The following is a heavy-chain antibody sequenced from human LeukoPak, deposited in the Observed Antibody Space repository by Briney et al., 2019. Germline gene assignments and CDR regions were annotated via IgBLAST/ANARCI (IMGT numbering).Heavy chain of an antibody. CDR2: INHSGST. J-gene: IGHJ4*02. D-gene: IGHD3-9*01. V-gene: IGHV4-34*01. CDR1: GGSFSGYY. CDR3: ARGWYYDILTGYSPTFDY. Sequence: SETLSLTCAVYGGSFSGYYWSWIRRPPGKGLEWIGEINHSGSTNYNPSLKSRVTISVDTSKNQFSLKLSSVTAADAAVYYCARGWYYDILTGYSPTFDYWGQGTLVTVSS.